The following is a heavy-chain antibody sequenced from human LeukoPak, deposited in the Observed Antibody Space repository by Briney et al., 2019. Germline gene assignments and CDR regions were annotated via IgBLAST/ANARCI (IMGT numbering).Heavy chain of an antibody. CDR2: IRYDGSNK. Sequence: GGSLRLSCAASGFTFRNYGMHWVRQAPGKGLEWVAFIRYDGSNKYYADSVKGRFTISRDNSKNTLYLQMNSLRAEDAAVYYCAKDFLWFGELYYYYMDVWGKGTTVTISS. V-gene: IGHV3-30*02. J-gene: IGHJ6*03. D-gene: IGHD3-10*01. CDR1: GFTFRNYG. CDR3: AKDFLWFGELYYYYMDV.